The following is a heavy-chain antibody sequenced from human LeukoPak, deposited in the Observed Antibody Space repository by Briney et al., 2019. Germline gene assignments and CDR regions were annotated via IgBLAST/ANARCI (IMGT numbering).Heavy chain of an antibody. D-gene: IGHD4-17*01. CDR1: GFTFSSYA. CDR2: ISSTGNNI. CDR3: ARGLRRGDY. V-gene: IGHV3-21*01. Sequence: GGSLRLSCTAPGFTFSSYAMNWARPAPGRGLEWVSSISSTGNNIYYADSVKGRFSISRDNAKVSLYLEMNSLRAEDTAVYYCARGLRRGDYWGQGTLVTVSS. J-gene: IGHJ4*02.